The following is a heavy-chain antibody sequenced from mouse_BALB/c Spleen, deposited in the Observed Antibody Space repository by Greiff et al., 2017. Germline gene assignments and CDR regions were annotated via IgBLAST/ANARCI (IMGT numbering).Heavy chain of an antibody. CDR3: ARWYDNDGDY. Sequence: QVQLKQSGPELVKPGASVKISCKASGYTFTDYYIYWVKQKPGQGLEWIGWIYPGSGNTKYNEKFKGKATLTVDTSSSTAYMQLSSLTSEDTAVYFCARWYDNDGDYWGQGTSVTVSS. D-gene: IGHD2-4*01. CDR1: GYTFTDYY. J-gene: IGHJ4*01. CDR2: IYPGSGNT. V-gene: IGHV1-84*02.